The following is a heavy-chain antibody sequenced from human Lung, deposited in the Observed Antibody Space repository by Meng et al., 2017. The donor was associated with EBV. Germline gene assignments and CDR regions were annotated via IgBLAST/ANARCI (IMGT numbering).Heavy chain of an antibody. V-gene: IGHV1-18*01. J-gene: IGHJ4*02. CDR3: AKVEVGITSGDY. D-gene: IGHD1-26*01. CDR2: ISAYNGNT. CDR1: GYTFTNYW. Sequence: QALLVQSGCWAEQPGASLTVSCKASGYTFTNYWITWVRQAPGQGLGWMGWISAYNGNTNYAQTLQGRVTMTTDTSTSTAYMELRSLRADDTAVYYCAKVEVGITSGDYWGQGTPVTVSS.